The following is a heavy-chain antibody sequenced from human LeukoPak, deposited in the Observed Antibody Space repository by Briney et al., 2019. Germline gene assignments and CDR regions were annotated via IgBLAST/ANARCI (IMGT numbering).Heavy chain of an antibody. Sequence: PGGSLRLSCAVSGVNFSSYWMSWVRQAPGKGLEWISYISETSSFMYYADSVKGRFTISRDNAKNSLYLQMSSLRAEDTAVYYCARRLDCWGQGTLVTVSS. CDR1: GVNFSSYW. CDR2: ISETSSFM. CDR3: ARRLDC. J-gene: IGHJ4*02. V-gene: IGHV3-48*01.